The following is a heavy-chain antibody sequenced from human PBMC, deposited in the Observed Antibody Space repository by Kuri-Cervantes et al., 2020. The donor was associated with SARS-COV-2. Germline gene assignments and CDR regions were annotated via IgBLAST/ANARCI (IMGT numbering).Heavy chain of an antibody. J-gene: IGHJ4*02. D-gene: IGHD2-2*01. V-gene: IGHV1-69*06. Sequence: SVKVSCKASGGTFSSYAVTWVRQAPGQGLEWMGRIIPLFGTTIYAQKFQGRVTLTADKSTNTAYMELSSLRSEDTAVYYCARPYCSTSTCYDGTFDSWGQGTLVTVYS. CDR2: IIPLFGTT. CDR3: ARPYCSTSTCYDGTFDS. CDR1: GGTFSSYA.